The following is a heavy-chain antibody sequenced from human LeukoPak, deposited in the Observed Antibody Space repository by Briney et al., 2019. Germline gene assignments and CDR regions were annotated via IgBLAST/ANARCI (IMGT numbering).Heavy chain of an antibody. D-gene: IGHD6-19*01. Sequence: SVKVSCKASGGTFSSYAISWLQKPPGQGLKWREGIIPIFVQQTYAQKFQGRVTITADESTSTAYMELSSLRSEDTAVYYCARTTGYSSGWYPNPVPNYYYYGMDVWGQGTTVTVSS. CDR2: IIPIFVQ. CDR3: ARTTGYSSGWYPNPVPNYYYYGMDV. J-gene: IGHJ6*02. V-gene: IGHV1-69*13. CDR1: GGTFSSYA.